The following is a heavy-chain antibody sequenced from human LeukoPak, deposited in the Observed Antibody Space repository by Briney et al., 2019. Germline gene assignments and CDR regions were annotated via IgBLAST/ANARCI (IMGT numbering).Heavy chain of an antibody. CDR2: INHSGST. CDR1: GGSFSGYY. CDR3: ASRMGRFLEWLSYPSSERAAGSPFDY. J-gene: IGHJ4*02. V-gene: IGHV4-34*01. Sequence: PSGTLSLTCAVYGGSFSGYYWSWIRQPPGKGLEWIGEINHSGSTNYNPSLKSRVTISVDTSKNQFSLKLSSVTAADTAVYYCASRMGRFLEWLSYPSSERAAGSPFDYWGQGTLVTVSS. D-gene: IGHD3-3*01.